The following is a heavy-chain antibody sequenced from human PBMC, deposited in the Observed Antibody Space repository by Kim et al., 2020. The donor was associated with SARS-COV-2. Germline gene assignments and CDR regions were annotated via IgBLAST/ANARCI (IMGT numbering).Heavy chain of an antibody. Sequence: SETLSLTCTVSGGSISSSSYYWGWIRQPPGKGLEWIGSIYYSGSTYYNPSLKSRVTISVDTSKNQFSLKLSSVTAADTAVYYCARHPAAALGYCFDYWGQGTLVTVSS. CDR3: ARHPAAALGYCFDY. CDR1: GGSISSSSYY. D-gene: IGHD6-13*01. J-gene: IGHJ4*02. V-gene: IGHV4-39*01. CDR2: IYYSGST.